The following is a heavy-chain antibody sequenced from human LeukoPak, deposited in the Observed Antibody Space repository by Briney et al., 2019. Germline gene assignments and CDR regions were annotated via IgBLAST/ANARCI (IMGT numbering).Heavy chain of an antibody. CDR2: ISYDGSNK. Sequence: GGSLRLSCAASGFTFSSYGMHWVRQAPGKELEWVAVISYDGSNKYYADSVKGRFTISRDNSKNTLYLQMNSLRAEDTAVYYCAKGAYSSSWYWGVGSPEFDYWGQGTLVTVSS. D-gene: IGHD6-13*01. J-gene: IGHJ4*02. CDR3: AKGAYSSSWYWGVGSPEFDY. V-gene: IGHV3-30*18. CDR1: GFTFSSYG.